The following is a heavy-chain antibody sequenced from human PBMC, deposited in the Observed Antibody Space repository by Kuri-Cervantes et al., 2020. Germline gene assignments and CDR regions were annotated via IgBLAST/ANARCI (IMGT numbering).Heavy chain of an antibody. D-gene: IGHD3-10*01. Sequence: GESLKISCAASGFTFSSYGMHWVRQAPGKGLEWMAIISYDGSSKYYADSVKGRFTISRDNSKNTLYLQMNSLRAEDTAVYYCARDLYGSGTETHWGQGTLVTVSS. CDR3: ARDLYGSGTETH. CDR2: ISYDGSSK. CDR1: GFTFSSYG. V-gene: IGHV3-30*03. J-gene: IGHJ4*02.